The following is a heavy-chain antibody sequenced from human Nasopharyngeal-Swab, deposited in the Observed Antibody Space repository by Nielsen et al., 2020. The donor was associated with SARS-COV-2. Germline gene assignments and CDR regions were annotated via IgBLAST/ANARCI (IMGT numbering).Heavy chain of an antibody. CDR1: GGSISSGGYY. V-gene: IGHV4-31*01. CDR3: ARDSRYSSSWYAYYYYYMDV. D-gene: IGHD6-13*01. CDR2: IYYSGST. J-gene: IGHJ6*03. Sequence: SETLSLTCTVSGGSISSGGYYWSWIRQHPGKGLEWIGYIYYSGSTYYNPSLKSQVTISVDTSKNQFSLKLSSVTAADTAVYYCARDSRYSSSWYAYYYYYMDVWGKGTTVTVSS.